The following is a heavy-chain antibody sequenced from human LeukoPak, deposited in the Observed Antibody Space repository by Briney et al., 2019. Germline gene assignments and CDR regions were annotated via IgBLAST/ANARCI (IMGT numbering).Heavy chain of an antibody. D-gene: IGHD3-3*01. CDR3: ARETIFGVGIATFDY. CDR2: IIPIFGTA. Sequence: ASVTVSCKASGGTFSSYAISWVRQAPGQGLEWMGGIIPIFGTANYAQKFQGRVTITADESTTTAYMELSSLRSEDTAVYYCARETIFGVGIATFDYWGQGTLVTVSS. CDR1: GGTFSSYA. V-gene: IGHV1-69*13. J-gene: IGHJ4*02.